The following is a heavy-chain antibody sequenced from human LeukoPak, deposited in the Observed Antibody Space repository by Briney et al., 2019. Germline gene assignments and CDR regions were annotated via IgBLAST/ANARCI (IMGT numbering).Heavy chain of an antibody. D-gene: IGHD2-2*01. J-gene: IGHJ6*04. V-gene: IGHV3-30*18. CDR3: AKDEDIVVVPAAMGYYYYGMDV. CDR2: ISYDGSNK. Sequence: GGSLRLSCAASGSTFSSYGMHWVRQAPGKGLEWVAVISYDGSNKYYADSVKGRFTISRDNSKNTLYLQMNSLRAEDTAVYYCAKDEDIVVVPAAMGYYYYGMDVWGKGTTVTVSS. CDR1: GSTFSSYG.